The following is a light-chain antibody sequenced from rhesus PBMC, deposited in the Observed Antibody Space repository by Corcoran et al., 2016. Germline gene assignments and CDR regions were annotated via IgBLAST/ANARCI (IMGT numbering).Light chain of an antibody. CDR1: QSVSSS. CDR2: GAS. J-gene: IGKJ4*01. Sequence: EIVMTQSPATLSLSPGERATLSCRASQSVSSSLAWYQQKPGQAPKLLIYGASSRATGIPDRFSGSGSGTEFTLTISSLEPEDVGGYYCQQDYSWPPTFGGGTKVELK. V-gene: IGKV3-42*01. CDR3: QQDYSWPPT.